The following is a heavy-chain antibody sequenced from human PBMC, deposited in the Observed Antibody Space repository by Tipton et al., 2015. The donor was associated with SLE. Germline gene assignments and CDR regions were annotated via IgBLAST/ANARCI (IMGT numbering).Heavy chain of an antibody. J-gene: IGHJ4*02. V-gene: IGHV4-59*01. Sequence: TLSLTCTVSGGSLSSYYWSWIRQPPGKGLEWIGYIFHSGRTSYNPSLGSRVTISVDTSKNQLSLNLSSVTAADTAVYYCARDPYLEASGSLDYWGQGSLVTVSS. D-gene: IGHD2-21*01. CDR3: ARDPYLEASGSLDY. CDR2: IFHSGRT. CDR1: GGSLSSYY.